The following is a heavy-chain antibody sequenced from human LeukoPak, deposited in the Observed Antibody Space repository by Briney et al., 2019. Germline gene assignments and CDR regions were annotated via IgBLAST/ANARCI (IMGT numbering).Heavy chain of an antibody. CDR2: ISSSSSYI. CDR1: GFIFGDYA. D-gene: IGHD2-2*01. Sequence: GGSLRLSCSTSGFIFGDYAMSWVRQAPGKGLEWVSSISSSSSYIYYADSVKGRFTISRDNAKNSLYLQMNSLRAEDTAVYYCARVGCSSTSCSAIYYYYYGMDVWGQGTTVTVSS. V-gene: IGHV3-21*01. J-gene: IGHJ6*02. CDR3: ARVGCSSTSCSAIYYYYYGMDV.